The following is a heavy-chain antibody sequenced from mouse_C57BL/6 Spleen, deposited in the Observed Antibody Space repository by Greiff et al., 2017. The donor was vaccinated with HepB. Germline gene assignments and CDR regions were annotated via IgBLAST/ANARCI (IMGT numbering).Heavy chain of an antibody. V-gene: IGHV1-81*01. CDR3: ARRNDYDGFDY. D-gene: IGHD2-4*01. Sequence: VQLQQSGAELARPGASVKLSCKASGYTFTSYGISWVKQRTGQGLEWIGTIYPRSGNTYYNEKFKGKATLTADKSSSTAYMELRSLTSEDSAVYFCARRNDYDGFDYWGQGTTLTVSS. CDR2: IYPRSGNT. CDR1: GYTFTSYG. J-gene: IGHJ2*01.